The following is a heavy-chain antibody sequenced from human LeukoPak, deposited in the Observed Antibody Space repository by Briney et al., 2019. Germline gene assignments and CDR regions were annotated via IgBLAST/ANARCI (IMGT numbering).Heavy chain of an antibody. J-gene: IGHJ3*02. CDR2: IYSGGST. D-gene: IGHD1-26*01. Sequence: GGSLRLSCAASGFTVSSNYMSWVRQAPGKGLEWVSVIYSGGSTYYADSVKGRFTISRDNSKNTLYLQMNSLRAEDTAVYYCARTLSRWDDAFDIWGQGTMVTVSS. CDR1: GFTVSSNY. CDR3: ARTLSRWDDAFDI. V-gene: IGHV3-53*05.